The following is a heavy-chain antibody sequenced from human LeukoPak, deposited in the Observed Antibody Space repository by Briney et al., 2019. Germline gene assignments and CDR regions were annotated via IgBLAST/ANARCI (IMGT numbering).Heavy chain of an antibody. CDR3: ARVDGYDLNSNIDY. Sequence: GGSLRLSCAASEFTVSNNYMSWVRQAPGKGLEWVSGINWNGGSTGYADSVKGRFTISRDNAKNSLYLQMNSLRAEDTALYYCARVDGYDLNSNIDYWGQGTLVTVFS. CDR1: EFTVSNNY. CDR2: INWNGGST. D-gene: IGHD1-14*01. V-gene: IGHV3-20*04. J-gene: IGHJ4*02.